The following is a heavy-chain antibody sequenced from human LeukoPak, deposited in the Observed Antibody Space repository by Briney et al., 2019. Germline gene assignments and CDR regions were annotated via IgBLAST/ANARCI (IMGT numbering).Heavy chain of an antibody. Sequence: SETLSLTCAVYGGSFSGYYWSWIRQPPGKGLEWIGYIYYSGSTNYNPSLKSRVTISVDTSKNQFPLKLSSVTAADTAVYYCARVGYYGGSFDIWGQGTMVTVSS. CDR2: IYYSGST. D-gene: IGHD4-17*01. CDR3: ARVGYYGGSFDI. V-gene: IGHV4-59*01. CDR1: GGSFSGYY. J-gene: IGHJ3*02.